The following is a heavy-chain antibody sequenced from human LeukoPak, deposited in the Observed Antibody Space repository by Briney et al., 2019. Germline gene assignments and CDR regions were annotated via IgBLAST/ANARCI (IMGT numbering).Heavy chain of an antibody. CDR3: ARGQIPYYGSGRTGLGY. CDR2: IYYSGST. V-gene: IGHV4-59*12. J-gene: IGHJ4*02. D-gene: IGHD3-10*01. Sequence: SETLSLTCTVSGGSISSYYWSWIRQPPGKGLEWIGYIYYSGSTNYNPSLKSRVTISVDTSKNQFSLKLSSVTAADTAVYYCARGQIPYYGSGRTGLGYWGQGTLVTVSS. CDR1: GGSISSYY.